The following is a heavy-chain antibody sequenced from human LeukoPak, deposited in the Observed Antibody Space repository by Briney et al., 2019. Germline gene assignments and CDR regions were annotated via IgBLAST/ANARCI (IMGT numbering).Heavy chain of an antibody. CDR1: GGSISSYY. J-gene: IGHJ4*02. CDR3: ARIPGYSSGWYGFDY. Sequence: PSETLSLTCTVSGGSISSYYWSWIRQPPGKGLEWIGYINYSGSTNYNPSLKSRVTISVDTSKNQFSLKLSSVTAADTAVYYCARIPGYSSGWYGFDYWGQGTLVTVSS. V-gene: IGHV4-59*08. CDR2: INYSGST. D-gene: IGHD6-19*01.